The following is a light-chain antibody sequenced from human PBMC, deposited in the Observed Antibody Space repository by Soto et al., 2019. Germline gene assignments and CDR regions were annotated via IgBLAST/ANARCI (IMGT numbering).Light chain of an antibody. Sequence: MTQAPAPRAVARGEMATLSCRASSTITRNLACHQHKPGHAPTLLTYGAATRATCTRARFSGSGCGTEFTATIHRLSCEHFAVYLGQEYNRWQTFGSGTKVDIK. CDR3: QEYNRWQT. V-gene: IGKV3-15*01. CDR2: GAA. CDR1: STITRN. J-gene: IGKJ1*01.